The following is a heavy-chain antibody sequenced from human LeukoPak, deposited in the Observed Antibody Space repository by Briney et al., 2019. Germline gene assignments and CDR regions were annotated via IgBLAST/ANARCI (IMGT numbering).Heavy chain of an antibody. J-gene: IGHJ4*02. Sequence: SVKVSCKASGGTFSSYAISWVRQAPGQGLEWMGGIIPIFGTANYAQKFQGRVTITTDESTSTAYMELSSLRSEDTAVYYCARESPYCSSTSCTIFDYWGQGTLVTVSS. CDR2: IIPIFGTA. CDR3: ARESPYCSSTSCTIFDY. V-gene: IGHV1-69*05. CDR1: GGTFSSYA. D-gene: IGHD2-2*01.